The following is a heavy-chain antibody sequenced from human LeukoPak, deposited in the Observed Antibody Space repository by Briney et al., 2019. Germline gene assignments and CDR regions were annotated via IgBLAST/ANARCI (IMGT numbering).Heavy chain of an antibody. CDR1: SGSISPYY. V-gene: IGHV4-59*01. D-gene: IGHD1-1*01. Sequence: SETLSLTCTVSSGSISPYYWSWIPQTPGKGLEWIGYILYSGTTTNYNPSLKSRVTISVDTSKNQFSLKLSSVTAADTAVYYCARVGDWNDLVYWGQGTLVTVSS. J-gene: IGHJ4*02. CDR3: ARVGDWNDLVY. CDR2: ILYSGTT.